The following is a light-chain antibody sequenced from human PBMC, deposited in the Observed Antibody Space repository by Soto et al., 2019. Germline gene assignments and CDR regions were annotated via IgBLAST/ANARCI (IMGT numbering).Light chain of an antibody. CDR1: RKILYGSDNRNY. Sequence: DIVMTQSPESLAVSLGERATFHCRSSRKILYGSDNRNYLAWYQQKPGQPPNLLISWASTRESGVPDRFSGGGSGTEFTLTISNLQPEDVAVYYCQQYYSAPLTFGGGTRVEIK. V-gene: IGKV4-1*01. CDR2: WAS. CDR3: QQYYSAPLT. J-gene: IGKJ4*01.